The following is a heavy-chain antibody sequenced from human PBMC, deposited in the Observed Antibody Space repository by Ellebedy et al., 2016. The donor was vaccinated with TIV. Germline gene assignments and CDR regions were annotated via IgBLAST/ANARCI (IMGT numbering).Heavy chain of an antibody. D-gene: IGHD3-10*01. J-gene: IGHJ4*02. Sequence: GESLKISXAASGFTFSSNSMNWVRQAPGKGLEWVSSISSSGSDIYYADSMKGRFTISRDNSKNTLYLQMNSLRAEDTAVYYCARVMSGDYYGSGSDYWGQGTLVTVSS. CDR2: ISSSGSDI. V-gene: IGHV3-21*01. CDR3: ARVMSGDYYGSGSDY. CDR1: GFTFSSNS.